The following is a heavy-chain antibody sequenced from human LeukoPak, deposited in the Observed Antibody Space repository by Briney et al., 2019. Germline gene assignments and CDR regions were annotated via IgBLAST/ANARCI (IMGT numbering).Heavy chain of an antibody. V-gene: IGHV4-30-2*01. CDR1: GGSISSGGYY. D-gene: IGHD3-3*01. Sequence: SETLSLTCTVSGGSISSGGYYWSWIRQPPGKGLEWIGYIYHSGSTYYNPSLKSRVTISVDRSKNQFSLKLSSVTAADTAVYYCAREETYYDFWSGPGYWGQGTLVTVSS. CDR3: AREETYYDFWSGPGY. CDR2: IYHSGST. J-gene: IGHJ4*02.